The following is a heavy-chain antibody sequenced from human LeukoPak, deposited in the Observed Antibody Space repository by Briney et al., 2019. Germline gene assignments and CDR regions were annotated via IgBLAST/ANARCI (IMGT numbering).Heavy chain of an antibody. Sequence: GRSLRLSCAASAFTFSTYEMNWVRQAPQKGLEWVSYISSSGSTIYYADSVKGRFTISRDNAKNSLYLQMNSLRAEDTAVYYCARLYYYDSSGWVAFDIWGQGTMVSVSS. CDR1: AFTFSTYE. CDR3: ARLYYYDSSGWVAFDI. J-gene: IGHJ3*02. D-gene: IGHD3-22*01. CDR2: ISSSGSTI. V-gene: IGHV3-48*03.